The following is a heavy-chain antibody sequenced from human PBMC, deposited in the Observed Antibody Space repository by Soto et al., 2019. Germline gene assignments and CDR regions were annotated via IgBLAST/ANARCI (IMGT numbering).Heavy chain of an antibody. Sequence: GGSLRLSCAASGFTFSSYWMTWVRQAPGKGLEWVANIKQDGSEKYYVDSVKGRFTLSRDNAQNSLQLQMNSLRAEDTAIYFCARVAYGNGWIFDHWGQGTLVTVS. CDR3: ARVAYGNGWIFDH. CDR2: IKQDGSEK. V-gene: IGHV3-7*01. CDR1: GFTFSSYW. D-gene: IGHD6-19*01. J-gene: IGHJ4*01.